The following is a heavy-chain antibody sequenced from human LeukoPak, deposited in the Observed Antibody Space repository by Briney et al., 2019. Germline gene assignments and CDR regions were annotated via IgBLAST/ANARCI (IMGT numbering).Heavy chain of an antibody. CDR1: GGSISSGGYS. CDR2: IYHSGST. J-gene: IGHJ3*02. D-gene: IGHD1-1*01. V-gene: IGHV4-30-2*01. Sequence: SETLSLACAVSGGSISSGGYSWSWIRQPPGKGLEWIGYIYHSGSTYYNPSLKSRVTISVDRSKNQFSLKLSSVTAADTAVYYCAREDTGAFDIWGQGTMVTVSS. CDR3: AREDTGAFDI.